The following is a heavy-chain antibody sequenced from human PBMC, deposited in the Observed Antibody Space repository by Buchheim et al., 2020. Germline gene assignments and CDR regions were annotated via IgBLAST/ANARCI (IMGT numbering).Heavy chain of an antibody. D-gene: IGHD3-3*01. J-gene: IGHJ5*02. V-gene: IGHV4-39*07. Sequence: QLQLQESGPGLVKPSETLSLTCTVSGGSISSSSYYWGWIRQPPGKGLEWIGSIYYSGSTYYNPSLKSRVTISVDTSKNQFSLKLSSVTAADTAVYYCARWSRIFGVVTLFDPWGQGTL. CDR3: ARWSRIFGVVTLFDP. CDR2: IYYSGST. CDR1: GGSISSSSYY.